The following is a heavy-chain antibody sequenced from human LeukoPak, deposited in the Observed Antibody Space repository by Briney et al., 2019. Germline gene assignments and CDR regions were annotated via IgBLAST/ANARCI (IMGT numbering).Heavy chain of an antibody. Sequence: GGSLRLSCAASGFTFSSYAMSWVRQAPGKGLEWVSAISGSGGSTYYADSMKGRFTISRDNSKNTLYLQMNSLRAEDTAVYYCAKDATYYDILTGLYYFDYWGQGTLVTVSS. CDR3: AKDATYYDILTGLYYFDY. CDR1: GFTFSSYA. J-gene: IGHJ4*02. V-gene: IGHV3-23*01. D-gene: IGHD3-9*01. CDR2: ISGSGGST.